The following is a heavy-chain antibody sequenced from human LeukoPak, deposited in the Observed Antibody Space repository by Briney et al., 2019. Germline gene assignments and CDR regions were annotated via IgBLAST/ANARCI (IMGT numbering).Heavy chain of an antibody. CDR3: AKVSRVIAMAGPFDY. CDR1: GFTLVCYA. Sequence: DRQLTHSCLSSGFTLVCYAMHSLRPARGKGLEGVSRSSWNSGSIVYADSVKGRFTISRDNAKNSLYLQMNSLRAEDTALYYCAKVSRVIAMAGPFDYWGQGTLVTVSS. CDR2: SSWNSGSI. D-gene: IGHD6-19*01. J-gene: IGHJ4*02. V-gene: IGHV3-9*01.